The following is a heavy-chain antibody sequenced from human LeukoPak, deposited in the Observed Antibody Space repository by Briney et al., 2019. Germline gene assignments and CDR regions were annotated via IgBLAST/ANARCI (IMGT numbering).Heavy chain of an antibody. CDR2: ISSSNSYI. Sequence: GGSLRLSCAASGFTFSSYSMNCVRQAPGKGLEWVSSISSSNSYINYADSVKGRFTISRDNAKNSLYLQMNSLRAEDTAVYYCARAEGDYLNYYGMDVWGQGTTVTVSS. D-gene: IGHD4-17*01. J-gene: IGHJ6*02. CDR3: ARAEGDYLNYYGMDV. V-gene: IGHV3-21*01. CDR1: GFTFSSYS.